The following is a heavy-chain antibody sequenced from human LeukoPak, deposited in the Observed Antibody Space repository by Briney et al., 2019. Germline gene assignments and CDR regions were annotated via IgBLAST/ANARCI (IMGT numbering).Heavy chain of an antibody. V-gene: IGHV3-66*01. CDR1: GFTVGSRF. Sequence: PGGSLRLSCTASGFTVGSRFMSWVRQAPGKGLEWVSLIYSGGTTYYADSVKGRFTISRDNSKNTLYLQMNILRAEDTAVYYCAKSDTAMVTGYYYYYMDVWGKGTTVTVSS. CDR3: AKSDTAMVTGYYYYYMDV. CDR2: IYSGGTT. J-gene: IGHJ6*03. D-gene: IGHD5-18*01.